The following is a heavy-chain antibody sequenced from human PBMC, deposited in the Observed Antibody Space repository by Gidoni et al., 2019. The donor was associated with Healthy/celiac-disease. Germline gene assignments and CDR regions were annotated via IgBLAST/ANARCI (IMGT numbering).Heavy chain of an antibody. J-gene: IGHJ6*02. D-gene: IGHD5-18*01. CDR2: IWYDGSNK. CDR1: GFTFSSYG. Sequence: VQLVESGGGVVQPGRSLRLSCAASGFTFSSYGMHWVRQAPGKGLEWVAVIWYDGSNKYYADSVKGRFTISRDNSKNTLYLQMNSLRAEDTAVYYCAREGGYSYGHGGYYYYGMDVWGQGTTVTVSS. V-gene: IGHV3-33*01. CDR3: AREGGYSYGHGGYYYYGMDV.